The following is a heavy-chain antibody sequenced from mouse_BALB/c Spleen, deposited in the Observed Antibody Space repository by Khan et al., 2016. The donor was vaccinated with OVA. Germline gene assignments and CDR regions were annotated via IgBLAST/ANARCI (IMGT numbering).Heavy chain of an antibody. D-gene: IGHD2-14*01. V-gene: IGHV2-6-4*01. J-gene: IGHJ4*01. Sequence: QVQLKQSGPGLVAPSQSLSITCTVSGFSLSRYSVHWVRQPPGKGLEWLGMIWGDGSTDYNSALKSRLSISKDNSKSQAFLKMNSLRTDDKSMYYCARAYYRYDSYDAMEYWGQGTSVTVSS. CDR2: IWGDGST. CDR3: ARAYYRYDSYDAMEY. CDR1: GFSLSRYS.